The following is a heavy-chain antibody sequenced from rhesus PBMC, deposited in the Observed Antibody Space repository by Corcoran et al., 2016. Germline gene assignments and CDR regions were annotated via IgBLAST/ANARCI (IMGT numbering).Heavy chain of an antibody. Sequence: QVQLRESGPGLVKPSETLSLTCSLSSGSMGAQHWSWFRQSPGRGLEWIGEIKGDTGSTNCNPSLSSRVAISRDAYKNQFFLRLTSVTAADTAVFYCASSVYYGDSWGQGLLVTVSS. CDR1: SGSMGAQH. J-gene: IGHJ4*01. V-gene: IGHV4-80*01. CDR3: ASSVYYGDS. D-gene: IGHD3-22*01. CDR2: IKGDTGST.